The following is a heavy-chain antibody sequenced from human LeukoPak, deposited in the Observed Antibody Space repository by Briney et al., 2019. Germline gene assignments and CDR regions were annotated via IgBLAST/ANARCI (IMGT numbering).Heavy chain of an antibody. CDR1: GGSISSYY. V-gene: IGHV4-4*07. J-gene: IGHJ3*02. CDR3: ASRYYDSNGVGAFDI. CDR2: IYTSGST. D-gene: IGHD3-22*01. Sequence: SETLSLTCTVSGGSISSYYWSWIRQPAGKGLEWIGRIYTSGSTNYNPSLKSRVTMSVDTSKNQFSLKLSSVTAADTAVYYCASRYYDSNGVGAFDIWGQGTMVTVSS.